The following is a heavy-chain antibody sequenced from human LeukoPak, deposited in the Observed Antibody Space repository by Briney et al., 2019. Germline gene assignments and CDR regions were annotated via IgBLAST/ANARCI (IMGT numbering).Heavy chain of an antibody. D-gene: IGHD3-10*01. CDR1: GFTFSSYS. CDR3: ARVGAETGAFDI. V-gene: IGHV3-21*01. Sequence: GGSLRLSCAASGFTFSSYSMNWVRQAPGKGLEWVSSISSSSSYIYYADSVKGRFTISRDNAKNSLYLQMNSLRAEDTAVYYCARVGAETGAFDIWGQGTMVTVSS. CDR2: ISSSSSYI. J-gene: IGHJ3*02.